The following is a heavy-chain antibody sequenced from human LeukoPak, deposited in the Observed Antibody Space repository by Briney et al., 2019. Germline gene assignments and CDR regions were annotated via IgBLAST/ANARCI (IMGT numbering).Heavy chain of an antibody. D-gene: IGHD3-3*02. J-gene: IGHJ4*02. Sequence: GGSLRLSCAASGFSFSTYSMNWVRQAPGKGLEWVSYISSSGTTIYYADSVKGRFTISRDNANNSLYLQMHSLRAEDTALYYCARPASTFALGYWGQGTLVTVSS. CDR1: GFSFSTYS. CDR3: ARPASTFALGY. V-gene: IGHV3-48*04. CDR2: ISSSGTTI.